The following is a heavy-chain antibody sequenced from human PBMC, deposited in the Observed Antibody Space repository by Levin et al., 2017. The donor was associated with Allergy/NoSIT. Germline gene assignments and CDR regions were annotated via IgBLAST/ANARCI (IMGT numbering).Heavy chain of an antibody. CDR1: GFTFSSYS. J-gene: IGHJ5*02. Sequence: QSGGSLRLSCAASGFTFSSYSMNWVRQAPGKGLEWVSYISSSSSSIYYVDSVRGRFTISRDNAKNSLYLQMNSLRAEDTAVYYCAREALSGSFFPSPWGQGTLVTVSS. CDR3: AREALSGSFFPSP. CDR2: ISSSSSSI. V-gene: IGHV3-48*01. D-gene: IGHD3-10*01.